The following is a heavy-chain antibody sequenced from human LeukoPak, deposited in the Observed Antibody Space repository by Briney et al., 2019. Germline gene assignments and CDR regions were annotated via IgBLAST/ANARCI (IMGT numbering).Heavy chain of an antibody. J-gene: IGHJ1*01. Sequence: ASVKVSCKASGYTFTSHAMHWVRQAPGQRLEWMGWIDAGNGNTKYSQEFQGRVTITRDTSASTAYMELRDLRYDDTAVYYCARRVGAEYFQHWGQGTLVTVSS. V-gene: IGHV1-3*01. D-gene: IGHD1-26*01. CDR2: IDAGNGNT. CDR3: ARRVGAEYFQH. CDR1: GYTFTSHA.